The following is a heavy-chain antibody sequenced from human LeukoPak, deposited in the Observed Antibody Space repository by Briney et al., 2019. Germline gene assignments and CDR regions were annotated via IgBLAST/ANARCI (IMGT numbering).Heavy chain of an antibody. J-gene: IGHJ4*02. D-gene: IGHD3-9*01. V-gene: IGHV3-48*02. Sequence: GGSLRLSCAASGFPFSGYVLSRVRQAPGKALEWIAYINHNGEAIYYPDFVKGRFIISRDNVKNSLFLQMNDLRDEDTAIYYCARDYDWAFDFWGQGTRATVSS. CDR2: INHNGEAI. CDR3: ARDYDWAFDF. CDR1: GFPFSGYV.